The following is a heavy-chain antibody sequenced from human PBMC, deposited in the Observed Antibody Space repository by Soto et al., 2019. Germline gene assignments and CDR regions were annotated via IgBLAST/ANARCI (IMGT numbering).Heavy chain of an antibody. Sequence: LGESLKISCKGSGYSFTSYWIGWVRQMPGKGLEWMGIIYPGDSDTRYSPSFQGQVTISADKSISTAYLQWSSLKASDTAMYYCAIITIFVVVSSKIDYYYGMDVWGQGTTVTVSS. CDR3: AIITIFVVVSSKIDYYYGMDV. V-gene: IGHV5-51*01. CDR2: IYPGDSDT. CDR1: GYSFTSYW. D-gene: IGHD3-3*01. J-gene: IGHJ6*02.